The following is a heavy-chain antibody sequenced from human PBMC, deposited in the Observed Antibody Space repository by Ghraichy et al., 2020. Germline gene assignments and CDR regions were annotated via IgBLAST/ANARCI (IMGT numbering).Heavy chain of an antibody. Sequence: SETLSLTCSVSGAFISSDHWSWIRQPPGKGLEWIGYMFYSGSTNYNPSLKSRVTISVDTSKNQFSLKLSSVTAADTAVYYCARSLSGFDSGDYWGQGTLVTVSS. CDR3: ARSLSGFDSGDY. D-gene: IGHD5-12*01. J-gene: IGHJ4*02. CDR2: MFYSGST. V-gene: IGHV4-59*01. CDR1: GAFISSDH.